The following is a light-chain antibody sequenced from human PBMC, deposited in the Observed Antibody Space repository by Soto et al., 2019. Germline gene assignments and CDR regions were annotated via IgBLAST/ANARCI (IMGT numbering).Light chain of an antibody. CDR3: AACDDSLDVV. V-gene: IGLV1-44*01. Sequence: QSVLTQPPSACGTPGQRVTISCSGSSSNIGSNTVNWYQQLPGTAPKLLIYSDNQRPSGVPDRFSGSKSGTSASLAISGLQSEDEADYYCAACDDSLDVVFGGGTKLTVL. CDR1: SSNIGSNT. CDR2: SDN. J-gene: IGLJ2*01.